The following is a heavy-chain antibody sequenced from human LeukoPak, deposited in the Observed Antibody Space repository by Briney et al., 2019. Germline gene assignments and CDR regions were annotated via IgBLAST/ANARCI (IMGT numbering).Heavy chain of an antibody. Sequence: SETLSLTRTVSGGSISSGGYYWSWIRQHPGKGLEWIGYIYYSGSTYYNPSLKSRVTISVDTSKNQFSLKLSSVTAADTAVYYCARDLSVAAAGTTSYYYGMDVWGQGTTVTVSS. CDR2: IYYSGST. V-gene: IGHV4-31*03. J-gene: IGHJ6*02. CDR1: GGSISSGGYY. D-gene: IGHD6-13*01. CDR3: ARDLSVAAAGTTSYYYGMDV.